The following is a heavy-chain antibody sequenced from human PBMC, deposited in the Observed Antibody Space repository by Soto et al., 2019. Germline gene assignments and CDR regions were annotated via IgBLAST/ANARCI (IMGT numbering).Heavy chain of an antibody. V-gene: IGHV3-23*01. CDR2: ITGSGTGA. Sequence: EVHLLEAGGGLVHPGESLRLSCGASGFTFSSCVMTWVRQAPGKGLEWVSCITGSGTGAYYADSVKGRFTISRDNSKNMVYLQINNLRAEDTGVYYWAKCLIHGRWYAEDWGQGTLVTVSS. CDR3: AKCLIHGRWYAED. J-gene: IGHJ4*02. CDR1: GFTFSSCV. D-gene: IGHD6-13*01.